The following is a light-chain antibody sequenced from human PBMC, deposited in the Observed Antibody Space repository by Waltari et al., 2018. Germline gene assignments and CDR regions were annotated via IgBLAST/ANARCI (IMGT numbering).Light chain of an antibody. J-gene: IGKJ2*01. CDR1: QSVLYSSNNKHY. V-gene: IGKV4-1*01. CDR3: QQYYTPPHT. Sequence: DIVMTQSPDSLAVSLGERATINCKSSQSVLYSSNNKHYLAWYQQKPGQPPKLLIYWASTRESGVPDRFSGSGSGTDFTLTISSLQAEDVAVYYCQQYYTPPHTFGQGTKLDIK. CDR2: WAS.